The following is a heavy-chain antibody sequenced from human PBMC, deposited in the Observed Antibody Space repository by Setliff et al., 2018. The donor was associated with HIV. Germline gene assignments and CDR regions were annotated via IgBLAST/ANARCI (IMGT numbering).Heavy chain of an antibody. V-gene: IGHV1-18*01. CDR3: ARVPISGYYYYMDV. CDR2: ISAYNGNT. CDR1: DYTFSSYG. J-gene: IGHJ6*03. Sequence: GASVKVSCKASDYTFSSYGISWVRQAPGQGLEWMGWISAYNGNTNFAQKLQGRVTMTTDTSTSTAYMELRSLRSDDTAVYYCARVPISGYYYYMDVWGKGTTITV.